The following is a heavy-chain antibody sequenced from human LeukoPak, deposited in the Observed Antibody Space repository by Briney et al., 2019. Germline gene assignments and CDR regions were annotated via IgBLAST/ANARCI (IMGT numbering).Heavy chain of an antibody. CDR1: GFTFSSYA. CDR3: GKLFYSSGMYHFDY. CDR2: TSGSGGGT. V-gene: IGHV3-23*01. J-gene: IGHJ4*02. D-gene: IGHD3-10*01. Sequence: GRSLRLSCAASGFTFSSYAMSWVRQPPGKGLAWVSTTSGSGGGTYYADSVKGRFTISRDNSKNTLYLQMNSLRAEDTAVFYCGKLFYSSGMYHFDYWGQGTLVTVSS.